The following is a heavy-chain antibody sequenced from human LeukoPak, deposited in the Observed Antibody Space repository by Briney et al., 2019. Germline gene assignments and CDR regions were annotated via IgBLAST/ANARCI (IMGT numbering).Heavy chain of an antibody. Sequence: SQPLSLNCTVPGGSISSGSYYWRWIVQPAGKGLEWIRRISTSGSTNYNPSLKSRVIISVVTFKNQFSLKLSSVTAADTAVYYCARDLGAPAARRGYGMDVWGQGTTVTVSS. D-gene: IGHD2-2*01. V-gene: IGHV4-61*02. CDR1: GGSISSGSYY. CDR3: ARDLGAPAARRGYGMDV. CDR2: ISTSGST. J-gene: IGHJ6*02.